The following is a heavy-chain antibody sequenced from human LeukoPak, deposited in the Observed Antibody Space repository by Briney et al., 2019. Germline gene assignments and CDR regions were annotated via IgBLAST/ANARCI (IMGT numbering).Heavy chain of an antibody. J-gene: IGHJ4*02. CDR2: MNPNSGNT. V-gene: IGHV1-8*03. Sequence: GASVKVSCKTSGYTFTNYDINWVRQATGQGLEWMGWMNPNSGNTGYAQKFQGRVTITRDTSISTAYMELSSLRSEDTAAYYCARDGDYYGSGNFDYWGQGTLVTVSS. D-gene: IGHD3-10*01. CDR3: ARDGDYYGSGNFDY. CDR1: GYTFTNYD.